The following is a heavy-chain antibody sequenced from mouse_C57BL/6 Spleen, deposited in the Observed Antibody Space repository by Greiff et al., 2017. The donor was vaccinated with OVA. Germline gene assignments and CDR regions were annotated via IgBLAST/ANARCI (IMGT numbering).Heavy chain of an antibody. CDR1: GYTFTSYW. Sequence: QVQLQQPGAELVKPGASVKLSCKASGYTFTSYWMQWVKQRPGQGLEWIGEIDPSDSYTNYNQKFKGKATLTVDTSSSTAYMQLSSLTSEDSAVYYCARRPYEYGAMDDWGQGTSVTVSS. J-gene: IGHJ4*01. V-gene: IGHV1-50*01. D-gene: IGHD2-4*01. CDR3: ARRPYEYGAMDD. CDR2: IDPSDSYT.